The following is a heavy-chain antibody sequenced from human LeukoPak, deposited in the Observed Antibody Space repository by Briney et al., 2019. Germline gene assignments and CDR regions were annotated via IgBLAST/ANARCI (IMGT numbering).Heavy chain of an antibody. D-gene: IGHD1-26*01. CDR2: IFPGDSDT. V-gene: IGHV5-51*01. CDR1: GYSFTNYW. Sequence: GESLKISCQISGYSFTNYWDGLVRQLPGKGLEWVGIIFPGDSDTHYSPSFRGQVTLSADQSSTTAYLQWDSLKASDSAIYYCERHQTSSYHFDYWGQETLI. CDR3: ERHQTSSYHFDY. J-gene: IGHJ4*02.